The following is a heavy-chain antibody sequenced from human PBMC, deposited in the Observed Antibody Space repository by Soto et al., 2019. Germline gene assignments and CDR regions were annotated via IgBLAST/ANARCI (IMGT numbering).Heavy chain of an antibody. CDR2: ISSSSSYT. Sequence: NPGGSLRLSCAASGFTFSDYYMSWIRQAPGKGLEWVSYISSSSSYTNYADSVKGRFTISRDNAKNSLYLQMNSLRAEDTAVYYCARVRGYCSSTSCYNNWFDPWGQGTQVTVSS. CDR1: GFTFSDYY. D-gene: IGHD2-2*01. CDR3: ARVRGYCSSTSCYNNWFDP. V-gene: IGHV3-11*06. J-gene: IGHJ5*02.